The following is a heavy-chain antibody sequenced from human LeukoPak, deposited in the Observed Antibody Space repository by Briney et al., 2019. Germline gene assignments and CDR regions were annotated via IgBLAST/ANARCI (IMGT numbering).Heavy chain of an antibody. CDR3: ARDQGAAYHYVWGSYRSDFDY. CDR1: GYTFTRYG. Sequence: ASVNVSCKASGYTFTRYGISWVRQAPGQGLEWMGWISAYNGNTNYAQKLQGRVTTTTDTSTSTAYVELRSLRSDDTAVYYCARDQGAAYHYVWGSYRSDFDYWGQGTLVTVSS. CDR2: ISAYNGNT. J-gene: IGHJ4*02. D-gene: IGHD3-16*02. V-gene: IGHV1-18*01.